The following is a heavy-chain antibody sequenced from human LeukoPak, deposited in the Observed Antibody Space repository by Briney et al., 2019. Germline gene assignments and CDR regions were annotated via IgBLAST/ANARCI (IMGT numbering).Heavy chain of an antibody. D-gene: IGHD3-22*01. CDR1: GGSISSRNYY. CDR3: ARCPIYDSSGYYLDY. J-gene: IGHJ4*02. Sequence: KSSETLSLTCTVSGGSISSRNYYWDWIRQPPGKGLEWIGEINHSGSTNYNPSLKSRVTISVDTSKNQFSLKLSSVTAADTAVYYCARCPIYDSSGYYLDYWGQGTLVTVSS. CDR2: INHSGST. V-gene: IGHV4-39*07.